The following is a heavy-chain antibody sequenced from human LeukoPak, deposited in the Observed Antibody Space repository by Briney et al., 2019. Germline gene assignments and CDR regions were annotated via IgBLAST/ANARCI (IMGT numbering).Heavy chain of an antibody. V-gene: IGHV1-46*01. CDR3: ARDRGNIAAAGTVRKRDPRTRADYGMDV. J-gene: IGHJ6*02. CDR1: GYTFTSYY. D-gene: IGHD6-13*01. Sequence: GASVKVSCKASGYTFTSYYMHWVRQAPGQGLEWMGIINPSGGSTSYAQKFQGRVTMTRDTSISTAYMELSRLRSDDTAVYYCARDRGNIAAAGTVRKRDPRTRADYGMDVWGQGTTVTVSS. CDR2: INPSGGST.